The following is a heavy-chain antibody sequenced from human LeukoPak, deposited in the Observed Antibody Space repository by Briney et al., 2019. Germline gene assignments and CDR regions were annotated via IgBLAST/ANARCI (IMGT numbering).Heavy chain of an antibody. CDR3: ARDRHDILTGYYPAREDY. D-gene: IGHD3-9*01. CDR1: GFTFSDYY. V-gene: IGHV3-11*06. CDR2: ISSSSSYI. J-gene: IGHJ4*02. Sequence: GGSLRLSCAASGFTFSDYYMSWIRQAPGKGLEWVSSISSSSSYIYYADSVKGRFTISRDNAKNSLYLQMNSLRAEDTAVYYCARDRHDILTGYYPAREDYWGQGTLVTVSS.